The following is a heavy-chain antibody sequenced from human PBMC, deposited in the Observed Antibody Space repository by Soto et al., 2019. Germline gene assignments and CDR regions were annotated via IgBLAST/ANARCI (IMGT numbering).Heavy chain of an antibody. V-gene: IGHV4-38-2*01. Sequence: SETLSLTCAVSGYSIASGYYWAWIRQSPGKGLEWIGSIYHAGSVYYNSSLNSRVAVSLDTSKNHFSLKLTSVTAADTAVYYCARTFDYYGMDVWGQGTTVNVS. CDR2: IYHAGSV. CDR3: ARTFDYYGMDV. CDR1: GYSIASGYY. J-gene: IGHJ6*02.